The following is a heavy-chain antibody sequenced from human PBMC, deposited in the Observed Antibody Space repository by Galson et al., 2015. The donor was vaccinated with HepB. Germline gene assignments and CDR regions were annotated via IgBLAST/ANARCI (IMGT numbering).Heavy chain of an antibody. Sequence: SLRLSCAASGFTFSTYAMHWVRQAPGKGLEYVSVISSNGGSTSYVDSVKGRFTVSRDNSKNTLYLQMSNLRTEDTAVYYCVKDHVACSSASCYTDYWGQGTLVTVSS. CDR1: GFTFSTYA. J-gene: IGHJ4*02. CDR2: ISSNGGST. CDR3: VKDHVACSSASCYTDY. D-gene: IGHD2-2*02. V-gene: IGHV3-64D*06.